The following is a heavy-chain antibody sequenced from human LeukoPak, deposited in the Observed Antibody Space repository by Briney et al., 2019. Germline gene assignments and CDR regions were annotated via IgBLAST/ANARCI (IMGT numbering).Heavy chain of an antibody. CDR1: RGSISSYY. CDR2: MYYDGST. J-gene: IGHJ4*02. V-gene: IGHV4-59*08. Sequence: PSETLSLTCGVSRGSISSYYWSWIRQPPGKGLEWIGYMYYDGSTNHNPSLKSRVTISVDTSKNQFSLKLSSVTAADTAVYYCARHVGGGSYYFAPDYWGQGTLVTVSS. CDR3: ARHVGGGSYYFAPDY. D-gene: IGHD1-26*01.